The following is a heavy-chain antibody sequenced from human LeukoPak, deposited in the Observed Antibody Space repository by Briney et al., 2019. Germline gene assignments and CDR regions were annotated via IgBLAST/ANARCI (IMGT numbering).Heavy chain of an antibody. V-gene: IGHV4-61*02. D-gene: IGHD3-3*01. CDR1: GVSITSGGYS. J-gene: IGHJ6*03. Sequence: SETLSLTCAVSGVSITSGGYSWSWIRQPAGKRLEWIGRIYDSGSAIYNPALKSRLTMSLDTSKNQFSLKLKSVTAADTAMYYCARAITLFGVVHYYYMDVWGKGITVTVSS. CDR2: IYDSGSA. CDR3: ARAITLFGVVHYYYMDV.